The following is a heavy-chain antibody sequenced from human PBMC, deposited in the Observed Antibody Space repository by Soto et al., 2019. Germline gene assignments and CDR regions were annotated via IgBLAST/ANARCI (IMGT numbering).Heavy chain of an antibody. Sequence: GSLRLSCTASGFTFGDYAMSWVRQAPGKGLEWVGFIRSKAYGGTTEYAASVKGRFTISRDDSKSIAYLQMNSLKTEDTAVYYCTILSSSWFYFDYWGQGTLVTVSS. J-gene: IGHJ4*02. CDR1: GFTFGDYA. CDR3: TILSSSWFYFDY. CDR2: IRSKAYGGTT. D-gene: IGHD6-13*01. V-gene: IGHV3-49*04.